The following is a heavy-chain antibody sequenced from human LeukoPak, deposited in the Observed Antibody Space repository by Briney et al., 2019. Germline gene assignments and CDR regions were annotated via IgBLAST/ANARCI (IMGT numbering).Heavy chain of an antibody. Sequence: GASVKVSCKASGYTFTGYYIHRVRQAPGQGLEWMGWINPNSGGTKYAQKFQGRVTMTRDTSITTAYMELSRLISDDTAVYYCATSHTTYADYEPPDYWGQGTLVTVSS. J-gene: IGHJ4*02. CDR2: INPNSGGT. CDR1: GYTFTGYY. D-gene: IGHD4-17*01. CDR3: ATSHTTYADYEPPDY. V-gene: IGHV1-2*02.